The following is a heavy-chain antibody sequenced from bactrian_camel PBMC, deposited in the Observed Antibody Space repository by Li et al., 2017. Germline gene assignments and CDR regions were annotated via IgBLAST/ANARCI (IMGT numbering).Heavy chain of an antibody. CDR2: FFADGTT. V-gene: IGHV3S53*01. CDR1: GYMYGSSP. D-gene: IGHD3*01. J-gene: IGHJ4*01. CDR3: ASARWCEEQGSREYEYVY. Sequence: VQLVESGGGSVQAGGSLRLSCEVPGYMYGSSPMGWFRQAQGKEPEGVASFFADGTTTYTDPVKGRFTISRDRAKNWLYLEMNDLKSEDSGMYYCASARWCEEQGSREYEYVYWGSGTQVTVS.